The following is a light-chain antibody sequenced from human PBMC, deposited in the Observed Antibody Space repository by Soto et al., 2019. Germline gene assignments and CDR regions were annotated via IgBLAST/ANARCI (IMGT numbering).Light chain of an antibody. CDR2: GAS. CDR1: QSISSH. J-gene: IGKJ4*01. V-gene: IGKV3-11*01. Sequence: EIVLTQSPATLSLSPGERATLSCRASQSISSHLAWYQQKPGQAPRLLIYGASNRATGIPARFSGRGSGTDFTLTISSLEPEDFAVYYCQQRLNWPLTFGGGTKVEIK. CDR3: QQRLNWPLT.